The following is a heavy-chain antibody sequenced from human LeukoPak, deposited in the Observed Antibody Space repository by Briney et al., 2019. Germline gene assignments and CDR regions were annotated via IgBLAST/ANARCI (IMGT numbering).Heavy chain of an antibody. CDR1: GWSFNDYY. V-gene: IGHV4-34*01. CDR3: ARGHVPAARGYNWFDP. CDR2: INARGDT. J-gene: IGHJ5*02. Sequence: SETLSLTCAVYGWSFNDYYWNWIRQPPGKGLEWIGEINARGDTNYNPSLKSRVTISVDTSKKQFSLRLTSMIAADTPLYYCARGHVPAARGYNWFDPWRQGPLVTVPS. D-gene: IGHD2-2*01.